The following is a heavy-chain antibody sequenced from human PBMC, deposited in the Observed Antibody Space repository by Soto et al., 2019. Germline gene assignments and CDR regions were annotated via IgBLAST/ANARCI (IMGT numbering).Heavy chain of an antibody. Sequence: PSETLSLTCTVSGGSISSSSYYWGWIRQPPGKGLEWIGSIYYSGSTYYNPSLKSRVTISVDTSKNQFSLKLSSVTAADTAVYYCARSYGGNTYYYYGMDVWVPETLLVTVSS. CDR1: GGSISSSSYY. D-gene: IGHD4-17*01. CDR2: IYYSGST. V-gene: IGHV4-39*01. J-gene: IGHJ6*02. CDR3: ARSYGGNTYYYYGMDV.